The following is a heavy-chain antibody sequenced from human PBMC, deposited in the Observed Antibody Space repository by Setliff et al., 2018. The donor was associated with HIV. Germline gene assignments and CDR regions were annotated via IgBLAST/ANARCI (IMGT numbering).Heavy chain of an antibody. Sequence: SSETLSLTCTFSGDSISRGNYYWSWIRQPAGKGLEWIVRIYSTVSTNYNPSLKSRVTISSDTSKNLFSLKLTTVTAADAAVYYCTRDTGYILSGYRPHWYFDLWGRGTLVTVSS. CDR2: IYSTVST. V-gene: IGHV4-61*02. D-gene: IGHD3-9*01. CDR1: GDSISRGNYY. J-gene: IGHJ2*01. CDR3: TRDTGYILSGYRPHWYFDL.